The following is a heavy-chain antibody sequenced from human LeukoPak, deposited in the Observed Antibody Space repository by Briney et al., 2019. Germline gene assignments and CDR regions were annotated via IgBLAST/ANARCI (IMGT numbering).Heavy chain of an antibody. J-gene: IGHJ4*02. CDR1: GFTFSSYG. CDR2: ISYDGSNK. CDR3: AKDRGKLQTGTSALDY. V-gene: IGHV3-30*18. Sequence: GGSLRLSCAASGFTFSSYGMHWVRQAPGKGLEWVAVISYDGSNKYYADSVKGRFTISRDNSKNTLYLQMNSLRAEDTAVYYCAKDRGKLQTGTSALDYWGQGTLVTASS. D-gene: IGHD4-11*01.